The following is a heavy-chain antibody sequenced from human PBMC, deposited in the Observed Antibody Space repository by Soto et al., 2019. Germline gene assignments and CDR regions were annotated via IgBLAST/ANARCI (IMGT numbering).Heavy chain of an antibody. Sequence: QVQLQESGPGLVKPSQTLSLTCTVSGASISSGDYYWSWIRQPPGKGPEWIAHISYRGTTNYNPSLKSRVTMSVDTSKNQFSLKLNSVNAADTAVYYCVRALGSRFMEWPRFDPWGQGTLVTVSS. CDR1: GASISSGDYY. J-gene: IGHJ5*02. CDR2: ISYRGTT. D-gene: IGHD3-3*01. CDR3: VRALGSRFMEWPRFDP. V-gene: IGHV4-30-4*01.